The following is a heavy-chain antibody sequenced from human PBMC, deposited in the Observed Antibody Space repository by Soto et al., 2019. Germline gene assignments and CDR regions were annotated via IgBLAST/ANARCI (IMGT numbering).Heavy chain of an antibody. CDR3: ARDFHWGCSTYGYYYYGMDV. CDR1: GGTFSSYA. CDR2: IIPIFGTA. D-gene: IGHD4-4*01. Sequence: ASVKVSCKASGGTFSSYAISWVRQAPGQGLEWMGGIIPIFGTANYAQKFQGRVTITADESTSTAYMELSSLRSEDTAVYYCARDFHWGCSTYGYYYYGMDVWGQGTTVTVSS. J-gene: IGHJ6*02. V-gene: IGHV1-69*13.